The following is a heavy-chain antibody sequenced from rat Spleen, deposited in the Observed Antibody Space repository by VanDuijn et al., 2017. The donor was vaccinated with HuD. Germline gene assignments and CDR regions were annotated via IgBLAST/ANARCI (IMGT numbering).Heavy chain of an antibody. V-gene: IGHV2S12*01. CDR3: ARGESGTTFDY. Sequence: VQLKEYGPGLVQPSQTLSLTCPVSGFSLTRNGVSWVRQPPGKGLEWIAGISSGGEIYYNSALKSRLSISRDTSKSQVFLKMNSLQTEDTATYYCARGESGTTFDYWGQGVMVTVSS. D-gene: IGHD1-5*01. CDR1: GFSLTRNG. CDR2: ISSGGEI. J-gene: IGHJ2*01.